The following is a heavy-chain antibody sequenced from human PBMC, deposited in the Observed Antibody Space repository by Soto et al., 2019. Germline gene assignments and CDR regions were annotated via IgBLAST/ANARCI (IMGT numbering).Heavy chain of an antibody. CDR3: AKAGNRGADSSGWQEFDY. D-gene: IGHD6-19*01. Sequence: PGGSLRLSCAASGFTFSDYYMSWIRQAPGKGLEWVSAISVSGGNTYYGDSVKGRFTVSRDNSKNTLYLQMNSLRVEDTAVYYCAKAGNRGADSSGWQEFDYWGQGTLVTVSS. J-gene: IGHJ4*02. CDR1: GFTFSDYY. V-gene: IGHV3-23*01. CDR2: ISVSGGNT.